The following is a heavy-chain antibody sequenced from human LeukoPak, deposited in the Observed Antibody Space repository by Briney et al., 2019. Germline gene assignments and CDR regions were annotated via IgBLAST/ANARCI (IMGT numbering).Heavy chain of an antibody. Sequence: SETLSLTCTVSGGSISSGDYYWSWIRQPPGKGLEWIGYIYYSGSTYYNPPLKSRVTISVDTSKNQFSLKLSSVTAADTAVYYCARRGSSRWYFDYWGQGTLVTVSS. J-gene: IGHJ4*02. CDR3: ARRGSSRWYFDY. D-gene: IGHD6-13*01. CDR2: IYYSGST. CDR1: GGSISSGDYY. V-gene: IGHV4-30-4*01.